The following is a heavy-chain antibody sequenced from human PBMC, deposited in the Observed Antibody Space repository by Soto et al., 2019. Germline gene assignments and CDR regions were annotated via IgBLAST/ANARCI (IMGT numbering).Heavy chain of an antibody. V-gene: IGHV1-18*01. Sequence: ASVKVSCKASGYTFTSYGISWVRQAPGQGLEWMGWISAYNGSTNYAQKLQGRVTMTTDTSTSTAYMELRSLRSDDTAVYYCARGTIAAPPDYYYYYYGMDVWGQGTTVTVSS. J-gene: IGHJ6*02. D-gene: IGHD6-6*01. CDR3: ARGTIAAPPDYYYYYYGMDV. CDR1: GYTFTSYG. CDR2: ISAYNGST.